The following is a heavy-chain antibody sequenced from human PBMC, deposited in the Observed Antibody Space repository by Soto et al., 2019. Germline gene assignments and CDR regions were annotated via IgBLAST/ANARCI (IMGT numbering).Heavy chain of an antibody. Sequence: QPGGSLRLSCAASGFTFSSYAMSWVRQAPGKGLEWVSAISGSGGSTYYADSVKGRFTISRDNSKNTLYLQMNSLRAEDTAVYYCAKPWGYSYAPLPGRAYYFDYWGQGTLVTVSS. CDR2: ISGSGGST. V-gene: IGHV3-23*01. CDR1: GFTFSSYA. CDR3: AKPWGYSYAPLPGRAYYFDY. D-gene: IGHD5-18*01. J-gene: IGHJ4*02.